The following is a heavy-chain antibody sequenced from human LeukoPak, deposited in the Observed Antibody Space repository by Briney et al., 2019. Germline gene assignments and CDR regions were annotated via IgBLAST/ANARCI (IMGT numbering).Heavy chain of an antibody. V-gene: IGHV3-72*01. J-gene: IGHJ4*02. CDR3: VREYYYDFPQ. CDR2: SRAKIDSYTT. CDR1: GFTFSDHY. D-gene: IGHD3-3*01. Sequence: GGSLRLSCAASGFTFSDHYMDWVHQAPGKGLEWVGRSRAKIDSYTTEYAASVKGRFTISRDESENTLYLHMNSLKTEDTAVYYCVREYYYDFPQWGQGTLVTVSS.